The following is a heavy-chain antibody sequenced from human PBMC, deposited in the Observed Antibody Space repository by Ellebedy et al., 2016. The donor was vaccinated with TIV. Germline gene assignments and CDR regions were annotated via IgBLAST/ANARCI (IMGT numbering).Heavy chain of an antibody. CDR2: IYSGGST. J-gene: IGHJ4*02. CDR1: GFTVSSNY. CDR3: AKGRKLIRSSSLDY. Sequence: GESLKISCAASGFTVSSNYMSWVRQAPGKGLAWVSFIYSGGSTYYADSVKGRFTISRDNSKNMLFLQMNSLRAEDTALYYCAKGRKLIRSSSLDYWGQGTLVTVSS. V-gene: IGHV3-53*01. D-gene: IGHD3-22*01.